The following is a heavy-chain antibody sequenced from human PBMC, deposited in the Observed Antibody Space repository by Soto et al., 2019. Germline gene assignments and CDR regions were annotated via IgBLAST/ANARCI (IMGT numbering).Heavy chain of an antibody. CDR1: GFTFSNYG. J-gene: IGHJ4*02. CDR3: AGGTSYFDY. D-gene: IGHD1-26*01. Sequence: GGSLRLSCAASGFTFSNYGMHWARQAPGKGLEWVAAILYDGSNKYYADSVKGRFTISRDNSKNTLYLQMNSLRAEDTAVYYCAGGTSYFDYCGQGTLVTVSS. CDR2: ILYDGSNK. V-gene: IGHV3-33*01.